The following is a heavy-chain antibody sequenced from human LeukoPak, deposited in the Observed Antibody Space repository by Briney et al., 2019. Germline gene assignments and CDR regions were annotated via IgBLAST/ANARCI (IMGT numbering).Heavy chain of an antibody. Sequence: ASVKVFCKASGYTLTGYYMHWVRQAPGQGLEWMGWINPNSGGTNYAQKFQGRVTMTRDTSISTAYMELSRLRSDDTAVYYCATDYGGNGSDYWGQGTLVTVSS. CDR1: GYTLTGYY. J-gene: IGHJ4*02. CDR3: ATDYGGNGSDY. D-gene: IGHD4-23*01. V-gene: IGHV1-2*02. CDR2: INPNSGGT.